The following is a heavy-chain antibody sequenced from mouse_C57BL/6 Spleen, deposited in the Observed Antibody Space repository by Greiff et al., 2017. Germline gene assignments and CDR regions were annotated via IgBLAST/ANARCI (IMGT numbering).Heavy chain of an antibody. CDR3: ASPVTTVPRGGFAY. D-gene: IGHD1-1*01. V-gene: IGHV1-81*01. Sequence: VKVVESGAELARPGASVKLSCKASGYTFTSYGISWVKQRTGQGLEWIGEIYPRSGNTYYNEKFKGKATLTADKSSSTAYMELRSLTSEDSAVYFCASPVTTVPRGGFAYWGQGTLVTVSA. CDR2: IYPRSGNT. CDR1: GYTFTSYG. J-gene: IGHJ3*01.